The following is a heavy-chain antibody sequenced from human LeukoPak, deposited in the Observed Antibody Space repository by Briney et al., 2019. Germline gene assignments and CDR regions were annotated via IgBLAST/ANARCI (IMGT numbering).Heavy chain of an antibody. Sequence: GGSLRLSCAASGFTFSTYAMSWVRQAPSKGLEWVSGISGSGGSTYYVDSVKGRFTISRDNPKNTLYLQMNSLRVEDTAVYYCAKSQRGSYHPPPFDYWGQGTLVTVSS. J-gene: IGHJ4*02. V-gene: IGHV3-23*01. CDR1: GFTFSTYA. D-gene: IGHD1-26*01. CDR2: ISGSGGST. CDR3: AKSQRGSYHPPPFDY.